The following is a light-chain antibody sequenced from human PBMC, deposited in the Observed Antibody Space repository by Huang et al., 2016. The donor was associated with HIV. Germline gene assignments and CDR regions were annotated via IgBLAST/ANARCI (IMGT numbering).Light chain of an antibody. CDR2: WAS. V-gene: IGKV4-1*01. Sequence: DIIMTQSPDSLAVSLGERATLNCRSSQSVYSSSTSQDYMAWFQQKTGQPPRLLLFWASTREAGVPDRFTGSGSGTHFTLTIASLEAEDAAIYYCQQYYSSPQTFGQGTRVEVK. CDR1: QSVYSSSTSQDY. CDR3: QQYYSSPQT. J-gene: IGKJ1*01.